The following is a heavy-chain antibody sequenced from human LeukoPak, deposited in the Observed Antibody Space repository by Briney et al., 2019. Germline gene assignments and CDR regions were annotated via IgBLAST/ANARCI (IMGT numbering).Heavy chain of an antibody. J-gene: IGHJ4*02. CDR1: DFAFSSYC. V-gene: IGHV3-21*04. Sequence: GGSLRLSCAASDFAFSSYCMNWLRQPPGKGLEWVSSITSSGSHIHYADSVKGRFTISRDNSKNTLYLQMNSLRAEDTAVYYCAKHLNYYDSSGTRRNFDYWGQGTLVTVSS. CDR2: ITSSGSHI. D-gene: IGHD3-22*01. CDR3: AKHLNYYDSSGTRRNFDY.